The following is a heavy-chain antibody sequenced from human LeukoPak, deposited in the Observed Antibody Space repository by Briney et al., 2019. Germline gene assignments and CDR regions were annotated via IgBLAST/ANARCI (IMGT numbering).Heavy chain of an antibody. J-gene: IGHJ2*01. D-gene: IGHD2-21*02. CDR1: GFIVINNE. V-gene: IGHV3-38-3*01. CDR2: ISGGST. CDR3: AKDTRYCGGDCYPPYWYFDL. Sequence: GGSLRLSCAASGFIVINNEMSWVRQAPGKGLEWISFISGGSTYYADSVKGRFTISRDNSKNTLYLQMNSLRVEDTAVYYCAKDTRYCGGDCYPPYWYFDLWGRGTLVTVSS.